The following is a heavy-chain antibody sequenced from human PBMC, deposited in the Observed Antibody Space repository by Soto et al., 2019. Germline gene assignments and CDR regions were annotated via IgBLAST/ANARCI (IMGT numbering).Heavy chain of an antibody. D-gene: IGHD2-2*01. J-gene: IGHJ5*02. CDR3: ARDRDCSSTSCYDGNWFDP. V-gene: IGHV1-69*13. Sequence: SVKVSCKASGGTFSSYAISWVRQAPGQGLEWMGGIIPIFGTANYAQKFQGRVTITADESTSTAYMELSSLRSEDTAVYYCARDRDCSSTSCYDGNWFDPWGQGTLGTVSS. CDR2: IIPIFGTA. CDR1: GGTFSSYA.